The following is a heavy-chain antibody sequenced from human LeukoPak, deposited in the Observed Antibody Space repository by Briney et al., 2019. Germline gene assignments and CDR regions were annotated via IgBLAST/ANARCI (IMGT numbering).Heavy chain of an antibody. D-gene: IGHD3-22*01. CDR3: ARDRVTMTTREFDH. CDR1: GYSISSGYY. CDR2: IYHSGST. J-gene: IGHJ4*02. Sequence: PSETLSLTCAVSGYSISSGYYWGWIRQPPGKGLEWIGSIYHSGSTYYNPPLKSRVTISVDTSKNQFSLKLSSVTAADTAVYYCARDRVTMTTREFDHWGQGTLVTVSS. V-gene: IGHV4-38-2*02.